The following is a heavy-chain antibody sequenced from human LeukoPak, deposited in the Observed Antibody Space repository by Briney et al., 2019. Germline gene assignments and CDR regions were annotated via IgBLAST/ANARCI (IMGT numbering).Heavy chain of an antibody. Sequence: TGGSLRLSCAASGFTFSSYAMSWVRQTPGKGLEWVSGLSGSGGTTHYADSVKGRFTISRDNSKNTKNTLYLQMNSLRAEDTAVYYCARGVSIAVDVSYYGMDVWGQGTTVTVSS. CDR3: ARGVSIAVDVSYYGMDV. V-gene: IGHV3-23*01. J-gene: IGHJ6*02. D-gene: IGHD6-19*01. CDR2: LSGSGGTT. CDR1: GFTFSSYA.